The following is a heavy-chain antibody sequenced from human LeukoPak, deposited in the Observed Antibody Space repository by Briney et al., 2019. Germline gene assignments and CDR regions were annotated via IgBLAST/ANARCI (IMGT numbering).Heavy chain of an antibody. V-gene: IGHV1-2*06. CDR1: GYTFSRYG. Sequence: ASVKVSCKTSGYTFSRYGFSWVRQAPGQGLEWMGRINPNSGGTNYAQKFQGRVTMTRDTSISTAYMELSRLRSDDTAVYYCARPVVPVAIYFDYWGQGTLVTVSS. CDR2: INPNSGGT. CDR3: ARPVVPVAIYFDY. J-gene: IGHJ4*02. D-gene: IGHD2-2*02.